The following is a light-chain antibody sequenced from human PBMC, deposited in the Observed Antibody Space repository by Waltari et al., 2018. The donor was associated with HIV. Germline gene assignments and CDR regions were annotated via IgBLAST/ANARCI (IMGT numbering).Light chain of an antibody. V-gene: IGLV4-69*01. J-gene: IGLJ3*02. CDR2: LNSDGSH. Sequence: QLVLTQSPSASAAVGASVKVTCTLSSGHSNYAIAWHQQQPEKAPRYLMKLNSDGSHSKGGGIPDRFSGSSSVAVRYLTIASRQSEDEADYYCQTWGTGIWVFGGGTKLTVL. CDR1: SGHSNYA. CDR3: QTWGTGIWV.